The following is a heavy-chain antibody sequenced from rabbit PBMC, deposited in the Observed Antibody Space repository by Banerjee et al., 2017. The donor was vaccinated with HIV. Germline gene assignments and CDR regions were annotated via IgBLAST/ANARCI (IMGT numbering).Heavy chain of an antibody. CDR1: GVSFSGDSY. V-gene: IGHV1S40*01. J-gene: IGHJ6*01. CDR3: ARDTGTSFSTYGMDL. D-gene: IGHD8-1*01. CDR2: IDTGSRDFT. Sequence: PGASLTLTCIASGVSFSGDSYMCWVRQAPGKGLEWIACIDTGSRDFTYYASWAKGRFTISKTSSTTVTLQMTSLTVADTATYFCARDTGTSFSTYGMDLWGPGTLVTVS.